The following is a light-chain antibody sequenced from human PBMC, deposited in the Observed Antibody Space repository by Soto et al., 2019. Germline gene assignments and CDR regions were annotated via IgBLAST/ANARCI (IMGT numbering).Light chain of an antibody. V-gene: IGLV2-8*01. J-gene: IGLJ1*01. CDR1: SSDVGGYNY. CDR2: EVN. Sequence: QSALTQPPSASGSPGQSVTISCTGTSSDVGGYNYVSWYQQYPGKAPKLMIYEVNKRPSGVPDRFSGSKSGNTASLTVSGIQAEDEADYYCSSYAGSILYVFGTGTKLTVL. CDR3: SSYAGSILYV.